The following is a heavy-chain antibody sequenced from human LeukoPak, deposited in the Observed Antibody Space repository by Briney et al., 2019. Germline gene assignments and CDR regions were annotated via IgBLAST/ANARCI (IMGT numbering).Heavy chain of an antibody. CDR3: ARTAILVPAAIPHEGFDI. J-gene: IGHJ3*02. CDR1: GGSFSSYT. Sequence: SVKLSCKASGGSFSSYTISWVRQAPGQGPEWMGGIIPMFTTANYAQKFQGRVTITADESTSTVYMEVSSLRSEDTAVYYCARTAILVPAAIPHEGFDIWGQGTVVTVSS. D-gene: IGHD2-2*02. V-gene: IGHV1-69*13. CDR2: IIPMFTTA.